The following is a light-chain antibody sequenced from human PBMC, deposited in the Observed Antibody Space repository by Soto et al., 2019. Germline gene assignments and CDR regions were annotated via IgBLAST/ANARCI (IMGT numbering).Light chain of an antibody. J-gene: IGKJ1*01. Sequence: EIVLTQSPGTLSLSIGERATLSCRASQSVSNNYLAWYQHKPGQAPTVLIYGASTRATGIPDRFSGSGSGIDFTLTISRLEPEDFAVYYCQPYDASPTFGQGTKVEVK. CDR2: GAS. CDR3: QPYDASPT. V-gene: IGKV3-20*01. CDR1: QSVSNNY.